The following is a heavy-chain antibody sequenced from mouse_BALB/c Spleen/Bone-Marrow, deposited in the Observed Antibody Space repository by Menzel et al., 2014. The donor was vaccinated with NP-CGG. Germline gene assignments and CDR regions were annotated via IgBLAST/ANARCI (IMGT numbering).Heavy chain of an antibody. D-gene: IGHD1-1*01. V-gene: IGHV14-1*02. CDR1: GFSIKDYY. CDR2: SDPENGNT. J-gene: IGHJ2*01. CDR3: ARWVYCGSSYFDY. Sequence: EVQLQQSGAEFVRPGALVELSCNASGFSIKDYYIHWVKQRPEQGLEWIGWSDPENGNTIYDSKFPGKASKTAGTSSSTAYLQLSRLTSEDTAVYYSARWVYCGSSYFDYWGQGTTLTGSS.